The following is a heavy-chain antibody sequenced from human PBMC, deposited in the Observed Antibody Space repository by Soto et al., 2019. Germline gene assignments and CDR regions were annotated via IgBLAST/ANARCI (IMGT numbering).Heavy chain of an antibody. Sequence: QVQLVQSGAEVKKPGASVKVSCKASGYTFTSYGISWVRQAPGQGLEWMGWISAYNGNTNYAQKLQGRVTMTTDTSTSTVYMELRSLRSDDTAVYYCARDRGVARYYYYGMDVWGQGTTVTVSS. V-gene: IGHV1-18*01. J-gene: IGHJ6*02. CDR1: GYTFTSYG. CDR3: ARDRGVARYYYYGMDV. D-gene: IGHD3-10*01. CDR2: ISAYNGNT.